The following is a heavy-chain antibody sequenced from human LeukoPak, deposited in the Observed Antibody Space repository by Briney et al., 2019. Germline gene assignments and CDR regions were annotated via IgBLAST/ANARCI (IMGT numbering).Heavy chain of an antibody. V-gene: IGHV3-30-3*01. D-gene: IGHD3-9*01. Sequence: GGSLRLSCAASGFTFSSYSMHWVRQAPGKGLEWVAVISYDGSNKYYADSVKGRFTISRDSSKNTLYLQMNSLRAEDTAVYYCARGWGSLITIFSYWGQGTLVTVSS. CDR3: ARGWGSLITIFSY. CDR2: ISYDGSNK. CDR1: GFTFSSYS. J-gene: IGHJ4*02.